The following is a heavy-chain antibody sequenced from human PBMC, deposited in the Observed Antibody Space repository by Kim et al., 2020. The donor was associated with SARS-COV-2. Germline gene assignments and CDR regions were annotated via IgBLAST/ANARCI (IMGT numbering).Heavy chain of an antibody. V-gene: IGHV1-69*13. D-gene: IGHD5-18*01. J-gene: IGHJ6*02. CDR1: GGTFSSYA. CDR3: ARAAWRTIGGYSYGYPYNYYGMDV. Sequence: SVKVSCKASGGTFSSYAISWVRQAPGQGLEWMGGIIPIFGTANYAQKFQGRVTITADESTSTAYMELSSLRSEDTAVYYCARAAWRTIGGYSYGYPYNYYGMDVWGQGTTVTVSS. CDR2: IIPIFGTA.